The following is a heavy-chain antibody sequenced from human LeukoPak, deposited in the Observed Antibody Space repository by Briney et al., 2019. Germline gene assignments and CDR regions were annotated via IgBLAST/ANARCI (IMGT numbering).Heavy chain of an antibody. Sequence: ASVTVSCKASGYTFTGYYMHWVRQAPGQGLEWMGWINPNSGGTNYAQKFQGRVTMTRDTSISTAYMELSRLRSDDTAVYYCARDRDCSSTSCPAYYYYYGMDVWGQGTTVTVSS. J-gene: IGHJ6*02. D-gene: IGHD2-2*01. CDR3: ARDRDCSSTSCPAYYYYYGMDV. V-gene: IGHV1-2*02. CDR2: INPNSGGT. CDR1: GYTFTGYY.